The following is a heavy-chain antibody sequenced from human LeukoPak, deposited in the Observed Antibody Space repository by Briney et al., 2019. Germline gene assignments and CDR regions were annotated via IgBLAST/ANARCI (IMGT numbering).Heavy chain of an antibody. Sequence: PGRSLRLSCAASGFTFSSYAMHWVRQAPGKGLEWVSAISASGGSTYSADPAKGRFTISRDNSKNTLYLQMSSLRAEDTAVYYCAKNRMVRGGDFDYWGQGTLVTVSS. CDR2: ISASGGST. V-gene: IGHV3-23*01. D-gene: IGHD3-10*01. CDR3: AKNRMVRGGDFDY. CDR1: GFTFSSYA. J-gene: IGHJ4*02.